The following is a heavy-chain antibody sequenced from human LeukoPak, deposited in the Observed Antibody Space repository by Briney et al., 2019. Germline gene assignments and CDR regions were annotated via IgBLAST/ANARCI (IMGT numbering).Heavy chain of an antibody. Sequence: GRSLRLSCAASGFTFDDYAMHWVRHAPGKGLEWVSGISWNSGSIGYADSVKGRFTISRDNAKNSLYLQMNSLRAEDTAVYYCARETTTYYYGSGTDYWGQGTLVTVSS. CDR1: GFTFDDYA. V-gene: IGHV3-9*01. CDR3: ARETTTYYYGSGTDY. D-gene: IGHD3-10*01. CDR2: ISWNSGSI. J-gene: IGHJ4*02.